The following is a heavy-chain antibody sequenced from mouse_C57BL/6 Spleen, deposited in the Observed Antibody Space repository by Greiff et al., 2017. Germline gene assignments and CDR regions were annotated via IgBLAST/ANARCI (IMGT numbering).Heavy chain of an antibody. CDR1: GFNINDYY. J-gene: IGHJ1*03. V-gene: IGHV14-2*01. CDR2: IDPEDGET. Sequence: VQLQQSGAELVKPGASVKLSCTASGFNINDYYMHWVKQRTEQGLEWIGRIDPEDGETKYAPKFQGKATITAATSSNTAYLQLSSLTSEDTAVYYCARMYGGSYGDFDVWGTGTTVTVSS. D-gene: IGHD1-1*01. CDR3: ARMYGGSYGDFDV.